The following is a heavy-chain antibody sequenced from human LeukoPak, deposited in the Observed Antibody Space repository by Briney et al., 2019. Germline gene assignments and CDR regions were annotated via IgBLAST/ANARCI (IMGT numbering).Heavy chain of an antibody. D-gene: IGHD2-2*01. Sequence: GSLRLSCAASGFTFSSYSMNWVRQAPGKGLEWVSSISSSSSYIYYADSVKGRFTISRDNAKNSLYLQMNSLRAEDTAVYYCARADLRYCSSTSCPLEYFQHWGQGTLVTVSS. CDR2: ISSSSSYI. J-gene: IGHJ1*01. CDR1: GFTFSSYS. CDR3: ARADLRYCSSTSCPLEYFQH. V-gene: IGHV3-21*01.